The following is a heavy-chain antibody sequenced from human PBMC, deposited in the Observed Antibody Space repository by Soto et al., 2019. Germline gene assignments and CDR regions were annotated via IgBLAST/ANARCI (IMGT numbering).Heavy chain of an antibody. D-gene: IGHD4-4*01. CDR3: ARLQGPGVFGMDV. Sequence: ASVKVSCKASGGTFSSYAISWGRQAPGQGLEWMGGIIPIFGTANYAQKFRGRVTITADKSTSTAYMELSSLRSEDTAVYYCARLQGPGVFGMDVWGQGTTVTVSS. CDR2: IIPIFGTA. CDR1: GGTFSSYA. J-gene: IGHJ6*02. V-gene: IGHV1-69*06.